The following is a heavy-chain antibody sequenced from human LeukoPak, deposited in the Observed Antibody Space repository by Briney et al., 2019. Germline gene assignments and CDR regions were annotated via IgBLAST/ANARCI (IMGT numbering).Heavy chain of an antibody. Sequence: PSETLSLTCTVSGGSISSSGFYWGWARQSPGKGLEWIGSISYSGSLHYNPSLQSRVTISADTSKNQFSLNLRSLAAADTAIYYCARLRGSSPIDFWGQGILVAVSS. CDR1: GGSISSSGFY. V-gene: IGHV4-39*01. J-gene: IGHJ4*02. CDR2: ISYSGSL. CDR3: ARLRGSSPIDF. D-gene: IGHD3-16*01.